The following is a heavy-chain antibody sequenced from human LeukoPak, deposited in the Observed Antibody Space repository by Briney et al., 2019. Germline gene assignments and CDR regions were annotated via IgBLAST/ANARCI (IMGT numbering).Heavy chain of an antibody. Sequence: GGSLRLSCAASGFTFSSYEMNWVRQAPGKGLEWVANINQDGGEKHYVDSVKGRFTISRDNAKDSLDLQLNSLRGEDTAVYYCARMHCGGGKCYLSYFDYWGQGTVVTVSS. CDR1: GFTFSSYE. V-gene: IGHV3-7*04. D-gene: IGHD2-21*01. CDR2: INQDGGEK. CDR3: ARMHCGGGKCYLSYFDY. J-gene: IGHJ4*02.